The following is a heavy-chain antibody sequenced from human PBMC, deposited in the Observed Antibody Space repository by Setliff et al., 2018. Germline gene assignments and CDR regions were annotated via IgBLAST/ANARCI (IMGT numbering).Heavy chain of an antibody. J-gene: IGHJ4*02. Sequence: ASVKVSCKASGYTFAGYYMHWVRQAPGQGLEWVGWISPHTGNTYYAPNFEGRVSLTTDTSTSTAYMELSSLTSDDTAVYYCARAQELSGDDCWGQGTLVTVSS. V-gene: IGHV1-18*04. CDR2: ISPHTGNT. CDR1: GYTFAGYY. D-gene: IGHD1-26*01. CDR3: ARAQELSGDDC.